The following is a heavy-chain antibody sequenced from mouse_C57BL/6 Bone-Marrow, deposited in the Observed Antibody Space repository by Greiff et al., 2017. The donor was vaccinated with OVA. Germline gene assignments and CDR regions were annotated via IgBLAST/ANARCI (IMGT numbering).Heavy chain of an antibody. CDR3: ARLYYDYDENYAMDY. Sequence: EVKLQESGGGLVQPGESLKLSCESNEYEFPSHDMSWVRKTPEKRLELVAAINSDGGSTYYPDTMERRFIISRDNTKKTLYLQMSSLRSEDTALYYCARLYYDYDENYAMDYWGQGTSVTVSS. D-gene: IGHD2-4*01. V-gene: IGHV5-2*01. CDR1: EYEFPSHD. J-gene: IGHJ4*01. CDR2: INSDGGST.